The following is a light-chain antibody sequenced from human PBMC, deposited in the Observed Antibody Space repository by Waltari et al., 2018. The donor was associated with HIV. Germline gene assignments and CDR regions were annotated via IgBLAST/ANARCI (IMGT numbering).Light chain of an antibody. Sequence: YDLIQPPSVSMSPGQTASITYSGDKLANNYVCWYQQKPGQSPVLLIYQDTKRPSGIPGRFSGSNSGNTATLTSSGTQAMDEADYYCQAWDSSAAVVFGGGTKLTVL. CDR1: KLANNY. V-gene: IGLV3-1*01. CDR2: QDT. J-gene: IGLJ2*01. CDR3: QAWDSSAAVV.